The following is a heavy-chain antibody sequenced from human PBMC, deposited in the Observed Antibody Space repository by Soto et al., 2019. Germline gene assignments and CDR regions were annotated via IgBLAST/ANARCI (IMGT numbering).Heavy chain of an antibody. J-gene: IGHJ4*02. CDR2: ISYDGSNK. CDR3: AKERAPYYYDSSGYLDY. CDR1: GFTFSSYG. D-gene: IGHD3-22*01. V-gene: IGHV3-30*18. Sequence: AGGSLRLSCAASGFTFSSYGMHWVRQAPGKGLEWVAVISYDGSNKYYADSVKGRFTISRDNSKNTLYLQMNSLRAEDTAVYYCAKERAPYYYDSSGYLDYWGQGTLVTVSS.